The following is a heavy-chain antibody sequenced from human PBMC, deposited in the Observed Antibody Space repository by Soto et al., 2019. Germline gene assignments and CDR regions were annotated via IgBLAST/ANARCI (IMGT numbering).Heavy chain of an antibody. V-gene: IGHV1-18*01. CDR1: GYTFTSSG. CDR2: ISAYNGNT. J-gene: IGHJ4*02. Sequence: ASVKVSCKASGYTFTSSGISWVRQAPGQGLEWMGWISAYNGNTNYAQKLQGRVTMTTDTSTSTAYMELRSLRSDDTAVYYCARDPYYYGSGSYYPFYYFDYWGQGTLVTVSS. CDR3: ARDPYYYGSGSYYPFYYFDY. D-gene: IGHD3-10*01.